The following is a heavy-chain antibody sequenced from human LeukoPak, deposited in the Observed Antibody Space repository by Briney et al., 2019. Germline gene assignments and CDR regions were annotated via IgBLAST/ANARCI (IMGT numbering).Heavy chain of an antibody. CDR1: GYTFTGYY. D-gene: IGHD3-3*01. J-gene: IGHJ4*02. Sequence: ASVKVSCKASGYTFTGYYMHWVRQAPGQGLEWMGRINPNSGGTNYAQKFQGRVTMTRDTSISTAYMELSRLRSDDTAVYYCAREGPVYDFWSGKHFDYRGQGTLVTVSS. V-gene: IGHV1-2*06. CDR3: AREGPVYDFWSGKHFDY. CDR2: INPNSGGT.